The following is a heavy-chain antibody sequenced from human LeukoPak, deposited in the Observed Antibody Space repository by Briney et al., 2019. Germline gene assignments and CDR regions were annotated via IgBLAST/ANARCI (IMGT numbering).Heavy chain of an antibody. V-gene: IGHV3-7*01. CDR3: ARFNPVDSSGYRAFDY. CDR2: IKQDGSEK. D-gene: IGHD3-22*01. J-gene: IGHJ4*02. CDR1: GFTFSSYW. Sequence: GGSLRLSCAASGFTFSSYWMSWVRQAPGKGLEWVANIKQDGSEKYYVDSVKGRFTISRDNAKNSVYLQMNSLRAEDTAVYYCARFNPVDSSGYRAFDYWGQGTLVTVSS.